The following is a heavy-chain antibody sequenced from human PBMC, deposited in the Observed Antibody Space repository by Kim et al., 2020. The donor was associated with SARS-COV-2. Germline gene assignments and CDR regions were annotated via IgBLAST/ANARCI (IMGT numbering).Heavy chain of an antibody. CDR3: ARDSAVAGTRY. D-gene: IGHD6-19*01. Sequence: TYYHPALKSRVTMSVDTSKNQFSLELGSVTAADTAMYYCARDSAVAGTRYWGQGTLVTVSS. CDR2: T. J-gene: IGHJ4*02. V-gene: IGHV4-31*02.